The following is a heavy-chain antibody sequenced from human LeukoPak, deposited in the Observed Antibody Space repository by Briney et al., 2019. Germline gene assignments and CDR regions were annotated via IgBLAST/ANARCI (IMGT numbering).Heavy chain of an antibody. CDR2: ISGSGGST. V-gene: IGHV3-23*01. Sequence: GGSLRLSCAASGFTFASYAMTWVRQAPGKGLEWFSAISGSGGSTYYADSVKGRFTISRDNYKNTLYLQMNSLRAEDTAEYYCAKDSGFYDSSGYYGLSYYGMDVWGQGPTVTVSS. CDR3: AKDSGFYDSSGYYGLSYYGMDV. J-gene: IGHJ6*02. CDR1: GFTFASYA. D-gene: IGHD3-22*01.